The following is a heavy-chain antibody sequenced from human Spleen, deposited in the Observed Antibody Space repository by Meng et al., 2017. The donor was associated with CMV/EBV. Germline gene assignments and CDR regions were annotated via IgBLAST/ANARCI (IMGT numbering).Heavy chain of an antibody. J-gene: IGHJ4*02. V-gene: IGHV4-31*02. CDR3: ARVLDTAMAYFDY. D-gene: IGHD5-18*01. CDR1: GGSISSGGYY. CDR2: IYYSGST. Sequence: TVSGGSISSGGYYWSWIRQHPGKGLEWIGYIYYSGSTYYNPSLKSRVTISVDTSKNQFSLKLSSVTAADTAVYYCARVLDTAMAYFDYWGQGTLVTVPS.